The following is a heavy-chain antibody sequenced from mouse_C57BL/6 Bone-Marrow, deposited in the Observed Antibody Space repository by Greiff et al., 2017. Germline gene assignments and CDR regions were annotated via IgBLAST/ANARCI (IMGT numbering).Heavy chain of an antibody. J-gene: IGHJ3*01. V-gene: IGHV5-6*01. CDR2: ISSGGSYT. CDR3: ARRFGTPFAY. D-gene: IGHD4-1*01. Sequence: EVQGVESGGDLVKPGGSLKLSCAASGFTFSSYGMSWVRQTPDKRLEWVATISSGGSYTYYSDSVKGRFTISRDNAKNTLYLQMSSLKSEDTAMYYCARRFGTPFAYWGQGTLVTVSA. CDR1: GFTFSSYG.